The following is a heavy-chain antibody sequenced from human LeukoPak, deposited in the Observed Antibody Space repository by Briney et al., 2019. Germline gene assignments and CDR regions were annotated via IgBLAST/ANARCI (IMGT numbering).Heavy chain of an antibody. CDR1: GFTFSSYE. J-gene: IGHJ3*02. CDR3: ARDPPRIAAAGTKAFDI. V-gene: IGHV3-48*03. Sequence: GGSLRLSCAASGFTFSSYEMNWVRQAPGKGLEWVSYISSSGSTIYYADCVKGRFTISRDNAKNSLYLQMNSLRAEDTAVYYCARDPPRIAAAGTKAFDIWGQGTMVTVSS. CDR2: ISSSGSTI. D-gene: IGHD6-13*01.